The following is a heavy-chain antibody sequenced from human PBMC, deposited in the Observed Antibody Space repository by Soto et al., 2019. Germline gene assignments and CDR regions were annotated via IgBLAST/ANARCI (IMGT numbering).Heavy chain of an antibody. Sequence: AWCMELSRAASRLTFNIYVIGLVLKTPGKGLEWVSAISGSGGSTYYADSVKGRFTISRDNSKNTLYLQMNSLRAEDTAVYHCAVPIGYDRWAFDYWLKRTLVPVTP. CDR2: ISGSGGST. CDR3: AVPIGYDRWAFDY. V-gene: IGHV3-23*01. CDR1: RLTFNIYV. J-gene: IGHJ4*02. D-gene: IGHD3-22*01.